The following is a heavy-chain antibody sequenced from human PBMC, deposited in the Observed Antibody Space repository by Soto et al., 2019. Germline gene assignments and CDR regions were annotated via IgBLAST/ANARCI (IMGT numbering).Heavy chain of an antibody. J-gene: IGHJ3*02. CDR2: ISWNSGSI. CDR1: GFTFDDYA. D-gene: IGHD6-6*01. V-gene: IGHV3-9*01. Sequence: GGSLRLSCAASGFTFDDYAMHWVRQAPGKGLEWVSGISWNSGSIGYADSVKGRLTISRDNAKNSLYLQMNSLRAEDTALYYCAKSSNLKQLVPSLDAFDIWGQGTMVTVSS. CDR3: AKSSNLKQLVPSLDAFDI.